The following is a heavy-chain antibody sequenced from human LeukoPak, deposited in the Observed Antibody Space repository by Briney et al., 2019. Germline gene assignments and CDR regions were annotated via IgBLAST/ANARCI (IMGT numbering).Heavy chain of an antibody. Sequence: ASVKVSCKAPGFTFTSSAMQWVRQARGQRLEWIGWIVVGSGNTNYAQKFQGRVTITADKSTSTAYMELSSLRSEDTAVYYCAREWDPLIQLWAPLDYWGQGTLVTVSS. D-gene: IGHD5-18*01. J-gene: IGHJ4*02. CDR1: GFTFTSSA. CDR2: IVVGSGNT. CDR3: AREWDPLIQLWAPLDY. V-gene: IGHV1-58*02.